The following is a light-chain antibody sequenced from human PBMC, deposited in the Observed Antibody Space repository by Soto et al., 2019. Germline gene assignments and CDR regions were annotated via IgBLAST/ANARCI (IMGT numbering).Light chain of an antibody. CDR1: SSDVGGCNF. V-gene: IGLV2-11*01. CDR3: CSYAGSYTHV. J-gene: IGLJ1*01. CDR2: DVT. Sequence: QSVLTQPRSVSGSPGQSVTISCTGTSSDVGGCNFVSWYQQYPGKAPKLIIYDVTKGPSGVPDRFSGSKSGNTASLTISGLQTDDEADYYCCSYAGSYTHVFGTGTKVTVL.